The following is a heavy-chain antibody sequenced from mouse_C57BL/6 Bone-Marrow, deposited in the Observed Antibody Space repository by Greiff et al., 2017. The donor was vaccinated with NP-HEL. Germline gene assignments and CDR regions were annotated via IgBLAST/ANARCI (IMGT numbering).Heavy chain of an antibody. V-gene: IGHV1-80*01. J-gene: IGHJ4*01. CDR2: IYPGDGDT. Sequence: QVQLKESGAELVKPGASVKISCKASGYAFSSYWMNWVKQRPGKGLEWIGQIYPGDGDTNYNGKFKGKATLTADKSSSTAYMQLSSRTAEDSAVYFCARASWGDYAMDYWGQGTSVTVSS. CDR1: GYAFSSYW. D-gene: IGHD4-1*01. CDR3: ARASWGDYAMDY.